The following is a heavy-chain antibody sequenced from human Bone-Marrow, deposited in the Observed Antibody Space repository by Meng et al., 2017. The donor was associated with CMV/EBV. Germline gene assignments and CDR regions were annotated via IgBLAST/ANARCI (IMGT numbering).Heavy chain of an antibody. CDR1: GGSISSGCYY. D-gene: IGHD4-17*01. CDR2: IYYSGST. CDR3: AREGTTLSPYYYYGMDV. V-gene: IGHV4-31*03. J-gene: IGHJ6*02. Sequence: SETLSLTCTVSGGSISSGCYYWSWIRQHPGKGLEWIGYIYYSGSTYYNPSLKSRVTISVDTSKNQFSRKLSSVTAADTAVYYCAREGTTLSPYYYYGMDVWGQGTTVTVSS.